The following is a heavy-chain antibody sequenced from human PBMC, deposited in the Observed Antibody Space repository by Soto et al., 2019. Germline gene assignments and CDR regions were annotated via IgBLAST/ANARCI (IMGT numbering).Heavy chain of an antibody. D-gene: IGHD4-17*01. CDR1: GGSVSDKTYY. CDR2: VYYSGTT. Sequence: SETLSLTCSVSGGSVSDKTYYWSWIRQPPGKRLEWIGYVYYSGTTNYNPSLKSRVTISVDMSKNRFSLRLSSVTAADTALYYCARTTAVPNSLRSRYFFDYWGQGTLVTVSS. J-gene: IGHJ4*02. V-gene: IGHV4-61*01. CDR3: ARTTAVPNSLRSRYFFDY.